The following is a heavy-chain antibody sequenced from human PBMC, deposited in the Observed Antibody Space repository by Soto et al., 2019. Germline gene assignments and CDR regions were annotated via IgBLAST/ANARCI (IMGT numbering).Heavy chain of an antibody. V-gene: IGHV3-23*01. J-gene: IGHJ4*02. CDR1: GFSFSSFA. CDR3: AKDPRASHCCDS. CDR2: ISGSGGST. Sequence: PGGSLRLSCAASGFSFSSFAMCWVRQAPGKGLEWVSTISGSGGSTFYADSVKGRFTISRDNSKNTLSVQMNSLRAEDPAVYYCAKDPRASHCCDSWGQGTLVTVSS.